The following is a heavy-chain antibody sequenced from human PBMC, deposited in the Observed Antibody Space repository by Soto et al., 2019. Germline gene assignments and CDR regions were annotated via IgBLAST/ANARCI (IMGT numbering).Heavy chain of an antibody. J-gene: IGHJ6*02. D-gene: IGHD7-27*01. CDR2: IYPGDSDT. CDR3: ARSNTRSYYYYGMDV. CDR1: GYSFTSYW. Sequence: GESLKNSCKCSGYSFTSYWIGWVRQMPGKGLEWMGIIYPGDSDTRYSPSFQGQVTISADKSISTAYLQWSSLKASDTAMYYCARSNTRSYYYYGMDVWGQGTTVTVSS. V-gene: IGHV5-51*01.